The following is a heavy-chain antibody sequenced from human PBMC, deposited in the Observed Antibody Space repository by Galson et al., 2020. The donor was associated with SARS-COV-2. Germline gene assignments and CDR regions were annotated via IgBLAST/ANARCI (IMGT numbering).Heavy chain of an antibody. J-gene: IGHJ6*02. Sequence: SETLSLTCTVSGGSISSSSYYWGWIRQPPGKGLEWIGSINYSGSTYYNPSLKSRVTISVDTSKNQFSLKLSSVTAADTAVYYCARDPLWELLSHYYGMDVWGQGTTVTVSS. CDR2: INYSGST. D-gene: IGHD1-26*01. V-gene: IGHV4-39*07. CDR3: ARDPLWELLSHYYGMDV. CDR1: GGSISSSSYY.